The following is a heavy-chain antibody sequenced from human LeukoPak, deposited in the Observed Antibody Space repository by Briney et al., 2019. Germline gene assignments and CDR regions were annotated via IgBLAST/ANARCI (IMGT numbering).Heavy chain of an antibody. CDR2: ISSSSSYI. CDR1: GFTFSNYW. Sequence: GGSLRLSCAASGFTFSNYWMHWVRQAPGKGLEWVSSISSSSSYIYYADSVKGRFTISRDNAKNSLYLQMNSLRAEDTAVYYCARDGSGSYYFDYWGQGTLVTVSS. CDR3: ARDGSGSYYFDY. V-gene: IGHV3-21*01. D-gene: IGHD1-26*01. J-gene: IGHJ4*02.